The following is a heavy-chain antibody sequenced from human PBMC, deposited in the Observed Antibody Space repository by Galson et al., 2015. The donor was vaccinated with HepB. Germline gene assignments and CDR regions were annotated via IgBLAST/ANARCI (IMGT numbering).Heavy chain of an antibody. J-gene: IGHJ4*02. CDR2: IKSKTDGGTT. V-gene: IGHV3-15*01. D-gene: IGHD6-25*01. CDR1: GFTFSNAW. CDR3: TAPRFTAGATLDY. Sequence: SLRLSCAASGFTFSNAWMSWVRQAPGKGLEWVGRIKSKTDGGTTDYAAPVKGRFTISRDDSKNTLYLQMNSLKTEDTAVYYCTAPRFTAGATLDYWGQGTLVTVSS.